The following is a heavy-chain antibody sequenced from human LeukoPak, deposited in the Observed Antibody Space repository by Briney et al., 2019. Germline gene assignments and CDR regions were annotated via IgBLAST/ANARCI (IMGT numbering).Heavy chain of an antibody. Sequence: ASVKVSCKASGYTFTAYHMHWVRQAPGQGLEWMGWINPNIGGTNYAQKFQGRVTMTRDTSISTAYMELSSLSSDDTAVYYCAKSGYSGYEFDYWGQGTPVTVSS. J-gene: IGHJ4*02. CDR1: GYTFTAYH. V-gene: IGHV1-2*02. CDR2: INPNIGGT. CDR3: AKSGYSGYEFDY. D-gene: IGHD5-12*01.